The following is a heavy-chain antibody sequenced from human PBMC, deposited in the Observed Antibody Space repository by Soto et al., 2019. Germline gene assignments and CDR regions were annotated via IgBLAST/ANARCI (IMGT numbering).Heavy chain of an antibody. V-gene: IGHV4-31*03. J-gene: IGHJ6*02. D-gene: IGHD3-10*01. CDR3: ARDVGIWFGALSSSANYCCGMDV. Sequence: QVQLQESGPGLVKPSQTLSLTCTVSGGSISSGGYYWTWIRQHPEKGLEWIGYIYYSGSTHYNPSLKSRAAMSVDTFQNQFSLKLNSVTVADTAVYYCARDVGIWFGALSSSANYCCGMDVWGQGTTVTVSS. CDR1: GGSISSGGYY. CDR2: IYYSGST.